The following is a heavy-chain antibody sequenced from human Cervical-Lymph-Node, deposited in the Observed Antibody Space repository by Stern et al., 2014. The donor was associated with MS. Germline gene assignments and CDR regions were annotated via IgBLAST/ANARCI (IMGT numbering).Heavy chain of an antibody. CDR3: ARRGLGYDGADH. CDR2: IYPGDSDT. Sequence: VQLVQSGAEVRKPGESLQISCKVSGYSFANFWIGWVRQVPGKGLECMGIIYPGDSDTRYSPSFQGQVTLSADESISTAYLQWSSLKASDTGIYYCARRGLGYDGADHWGQGALVTVSS. J-gene: IGHJ4*02. CDR1: GYSFANFW. D-gene: IGHD3-16*01. V-gene: IGHV5-51*03.